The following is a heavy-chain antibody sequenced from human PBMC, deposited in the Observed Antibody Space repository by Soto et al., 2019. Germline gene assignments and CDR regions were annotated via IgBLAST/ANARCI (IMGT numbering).Heavy chain of an antibody. CDR1: GYTFTSYG. CDR3: AFNSPSALSLAC. V-gene: IGHV1-18*01. CDR2: ISAYNGNT. Sequence: ASVKVSCKASGYTFTSYGISWVRQAPGQGLEWMGWISAYNGNTNYAQKLQGRVTMTTDTSTSTVYMELSSLRSEDTAVYYCAFNSPSALSLACWGQGTLVTVSS. D-gene: IGHD5-18*01. J-gene: IGHJ4*02.